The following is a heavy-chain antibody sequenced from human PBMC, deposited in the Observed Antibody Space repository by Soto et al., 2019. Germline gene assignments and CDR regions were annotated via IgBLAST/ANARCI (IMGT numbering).Heavy chain of an antibody. CDR1: GYAFTGYY. V-gene: IGHV1-2*04. CDR2: INPNSGGT. J-gene: IGHJ5*02. D-gene: IGHD1-20*01. Sequence: ASVKVSCKASGYAFTGYYMHWVRQAPGQGLEWMGWINPNSGGTNYAQKFQGWVTMTRDTSISTAYMELSRLRSDDTAVYYCAREITGTTPHNWFAPWGQGTLVTVSS. CDR3: AREITGTTPHNWFAP.